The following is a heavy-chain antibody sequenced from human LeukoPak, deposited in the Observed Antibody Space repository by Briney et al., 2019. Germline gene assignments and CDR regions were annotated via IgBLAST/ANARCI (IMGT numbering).Heavy chain of an antibody. J-gene: IGHJ5*02. CDR1: GYTFTGYY. V-gene: IGHV1-46*01. Sequence: GASVKVSCKASGYTFTGYYMHWVRQTPGQGLEWMGIINPSGGSTSYAQKFQGRVTMTRDMSTSTVYMELSSLRSEDTAVYYCAREGITIFGVARFRWFDPWGQGTLVTVSS. CDR3: AREGITIFGVARFRWFDP. D-gene: IGHD3-3*01. CDR2: INPSGGST.